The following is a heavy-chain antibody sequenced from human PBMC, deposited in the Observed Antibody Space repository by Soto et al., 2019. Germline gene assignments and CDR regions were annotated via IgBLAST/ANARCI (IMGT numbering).Heavy chain of an antibody. Sequence: QVQLVQSGAEVKKPGSSVKVSCKASGGTFSSYAISWVRQAPGQGLEWMGGIIPIFGTANYAQKFQGRVTITADKSTSTAYMELSRLRYEDTAVYYCARDPSTSYYDRRGLGYWGQGTLVTVSS. J-gene: IGHJ4*02. CDR2: IIPIFGTA. CDR1: GGTFSSYA. V-gene: IGHV1-69*06. D-gene: IGHD3-22*01. CDR3: ARDPSTSYYDRRGLGY.